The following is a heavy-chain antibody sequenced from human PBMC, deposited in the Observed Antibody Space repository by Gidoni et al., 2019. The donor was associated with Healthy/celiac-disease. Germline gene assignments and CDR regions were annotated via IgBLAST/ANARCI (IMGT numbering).Heavy chain of an antibody. Sequence: EVQLLESGGGLVQPGGSLRLSCAASGFTFSSYAMNWVRQAPGKGLEWVSGISGSGGNTYYADSVKGRFTISRDNSKDTLYLQMNSLRAEDTAVYYCAKAAGTAMLNWFDPWGQGTLVTVSS. CDR1: GFTFSSYA. CDR3: AKAAGTAMLNWFDP. J-gene: IGHJ5*02. CDR2: ISGSGGNT. V-gene: IGHV3-23*01. D-gene: IGHD5-18*01.